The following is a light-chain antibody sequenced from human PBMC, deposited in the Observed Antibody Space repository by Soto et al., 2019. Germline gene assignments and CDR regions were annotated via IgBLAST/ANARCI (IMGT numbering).Light chain of an antibody. CDR1: SSDVGGYNY. V-gene: IGLV2-14*01. Sequence: QSVLTQPASVSGSPGQSITISCTGTSSDVGGYNYVSWYQQHPGKAPKLIIYDVSYRPSGVPNRFSGSKSGNTASLTISGLQAEDEADYYCSSYTTSTSGVFGGGTKLTVL. J-gene: IGLJ2*01. CDR3: SSYTTSTSGV. CDR2: DVS.